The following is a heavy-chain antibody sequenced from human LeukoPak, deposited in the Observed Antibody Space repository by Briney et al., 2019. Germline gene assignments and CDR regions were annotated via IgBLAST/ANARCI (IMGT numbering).Heavy chain of an antibody. CDR3: ARHLTTGNFDS. D-gene: IGHD4-11*01. Sequence: GESLKISCECSGYSFTNYWIGRVRQMPGKGLEWMGIIYPGDSDTRYSPSFQGLVTISAGKSISTAYLQWSSLKASDTAMYYCARHLTTGNFDSWGQGTLVTVSS. CDR2: IYPGDSDT. J-gene: IGHJ4*02. V-gene: IGHV5-51*01. CDR1: GYSFTNYW.